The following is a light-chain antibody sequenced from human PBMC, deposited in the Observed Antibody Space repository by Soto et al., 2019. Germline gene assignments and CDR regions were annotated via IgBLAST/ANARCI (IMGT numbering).Light chain of an antibody. CDR1: QTVSSNY. V-gene: IGKV3-20*01. CDR2: GAS. CDR3: QQYGSSPST. J-gene: IGKJ2*01. Sequence: EIVLTQSPGTLSLAPGERATLSCRASQTVSSNYLAWHQQRPGQAPRLLIYGASGSATGIPDRFSGSGSGTDFTLTISRLETEDFAVYYCQQYGSSPSTFGQGTKLEIK.